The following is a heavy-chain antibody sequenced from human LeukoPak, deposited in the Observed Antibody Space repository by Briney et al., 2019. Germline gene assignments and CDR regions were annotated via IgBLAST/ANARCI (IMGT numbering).Heavy chain of an antibody. CDR1: GGSISSYY. J-gene: IGHJ4*02. CDR3: VYYYGSGSVEY. Sequence: PSETLSLTCTVSGGSISSYYWSWIRQPAGKGLEWIGRIYTSGSTNYNPSLRGRVTMSVDTSKNQFSLKLSSVTAADTAVYYCVYYYGSGSVEYWGQGTLVTVSS. D-gene: IGHD3-10*01. V-gene: IGHV4-4*07. CDR2: IYTSGST.